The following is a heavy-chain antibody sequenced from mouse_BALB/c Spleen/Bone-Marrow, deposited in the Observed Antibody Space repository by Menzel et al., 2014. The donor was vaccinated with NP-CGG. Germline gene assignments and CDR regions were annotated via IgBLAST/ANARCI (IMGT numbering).Heavy chain of an antibody. CDR1: GFTFTDYY. V-gene: IGHV7-3*02. CDR2: IRNKANGYTT. D-gene: IGHD2-14*01. CDR3: ARDRRYDLAWFAY. J-gene: IGHJ3*01. Sequence: EVQLVESGGGLVQPGGSLRLSCATSGFTFTDYYMSWVRQPPGKALVWLGFIRNKANGYTTEYSASVKGRFTISRDNSQSILYLQMNTLRAEDSATYYCARDRRYDLAWFAYWGQGTLVTVSA.